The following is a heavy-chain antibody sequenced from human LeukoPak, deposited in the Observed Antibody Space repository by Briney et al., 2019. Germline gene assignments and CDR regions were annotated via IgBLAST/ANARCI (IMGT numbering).Heavy chain of an antibody. CDR1: GYSISSGYY. V-gene: IGHV4-38-2*02. J-gene: IGHJ5*02. D-gene: IGHD6-19*01. Sequence: SETLSLTCTVSGYSISSGYYWGWIRQPPGKGLEWIGSIYESGSTYYNPSLKSRVAISVDTSKNQFSLKLSSVTAADTAVYYCARDSRSGWGNWFDPWGQGTLVTVSS. CDR2: IYESGST. CDR3: ARDSRSGWGNWFDP.